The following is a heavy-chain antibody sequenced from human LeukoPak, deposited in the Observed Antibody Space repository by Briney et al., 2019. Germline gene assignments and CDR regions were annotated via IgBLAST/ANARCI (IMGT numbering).Heavy chain of an antibody. CDR3: TTDSQLLRFGFYGMDV. CDR2: FDPEDGET. V-gene: IGHV1-24*01. D-gene: IGHD3-3*01. J-gene: IGHJ6*02. Sequence: GASVKVSCTVSGYTLTELSMHWVRQAPGKGLEWMGGFDPEDGETIYAQKFQGRVTMTEDTSTDTAYMELSNLRSEDTAVYYCTTDSQLLRFGFYGMDVWGQGTTVTVSS. CDR1: GYTLTELS.